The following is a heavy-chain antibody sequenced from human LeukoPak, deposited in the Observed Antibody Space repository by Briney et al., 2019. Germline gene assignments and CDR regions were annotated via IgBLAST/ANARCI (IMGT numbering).Heavy chain of an antibody. CDR1: GDSVTSGGYF. V-gene: IGHV4-31*03. J-gene: IGHJ3*02. D-gene: IGHD2-21*02. CDR2: ISNSGTT. Sequence: SETLSLTCTVSGDSVTSGGYFWTWIRQHPGKGLEWIGYISNSGTTSYNPSLKSRVSISVDTSNNQFSLRLSSVTAADTVVYYCARDVVVTSSPDAFDIWGQGTMVTVSS. CDR3: ARDVVVTSSPDAFDI.